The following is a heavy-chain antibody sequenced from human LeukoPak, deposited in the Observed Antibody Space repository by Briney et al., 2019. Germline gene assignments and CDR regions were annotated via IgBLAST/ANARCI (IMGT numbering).Heavy chain of an antibody. Sequence: ASVKVSCKASGYTFTGYYMHWVRQAPGQGLEWMGWINPNSGGTNYAQKFQGRVTMTRDTSISTAYVELSRLRSDDTAVYYCARDMGPTSHFDYWGQGTLVTVSS. J-gene: IGHJ4*02. CDR2: INPNSGGT. D-gene: IGHD1-26*01. CDR3: ARDMGPTSHFDY. CDR1: GYTFTGYY. V-gene: IGHV1-2*02.